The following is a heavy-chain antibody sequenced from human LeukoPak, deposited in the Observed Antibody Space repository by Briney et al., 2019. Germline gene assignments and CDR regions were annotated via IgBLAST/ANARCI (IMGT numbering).Heavy chain of an antibody. Sequence: ASVKVSCKASGYTFTSYGISWVRQAPGQGLEWMGWISAYNGNTNYAQKLQGRVTMTTDTSTSTAYMELRSLRSDDTAVYYCARDDPDSSGWSDAFDIWGQGTMVTVSS. V-gene: IGHV1-18*01. CDR1: GYTFTSYG. D-gene: IGHD6-19*01. CDR2: ISAYNGNT. CDR3: ARDDPDSSGWSDAFDI. J-gene: IGHJ3*02.